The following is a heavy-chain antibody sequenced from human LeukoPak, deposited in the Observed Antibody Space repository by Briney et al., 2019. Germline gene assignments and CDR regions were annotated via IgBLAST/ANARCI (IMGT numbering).Heavy chain of an antibody. CDR3: ARDQDYYDSSGYYPLGY. D-gene: IGHD3-22*01. CDR1: GYTFTSYG. J-gene: IGHJ4*02. CDR2: ISAYNGNT. V-gene: IGHV1-18*01. Sequence: GASVKVSCKASGYTFTSYGISWVRQAPGQGLEWMGWISAYNGNTNYAQKFQGRVTMTRDTSTSTVYMELSSLRSEDTAVYYCARDQDYYDSSGYYPLGYWGQGTLVTVSS.